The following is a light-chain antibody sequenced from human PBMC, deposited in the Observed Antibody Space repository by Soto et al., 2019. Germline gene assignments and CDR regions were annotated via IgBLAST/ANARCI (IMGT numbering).Light chain of an antibody. J-gene: IGKJ4*01. CDR2: DIS. CDR3: QQYNSWPLT. V-gene: IGKV3D-15*01. CDR1: QSVSSN. Sequence: EIVLTQSPATLSLSPGERATLSCRASQSVSSNLAWYQQKPGQPPRLLIYDISTRATGIPTRFSGSGSGTEFTLTISSLQSEDFAVYYCQQYNSWPLTFGGGT.